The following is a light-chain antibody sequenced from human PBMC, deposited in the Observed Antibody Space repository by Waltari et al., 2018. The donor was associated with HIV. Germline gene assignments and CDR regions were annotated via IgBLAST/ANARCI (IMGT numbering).Light chain of an antibody. CDR2: DAS. J-gene: IGKJ2*01. Sequence: DIVLTQFPATLSLSPGERALFSCRASQSVSTYLAWYQQKPGQAPRLLVYDASKRATGVPARFTSSGSETDFSLSISSLEPEDFAIYYCQQRNNWPTFGQGTMLEIK. CDR3: QQRNNWPT. CDR1: QSVSTY. V-gene: IGKV3-11*01.